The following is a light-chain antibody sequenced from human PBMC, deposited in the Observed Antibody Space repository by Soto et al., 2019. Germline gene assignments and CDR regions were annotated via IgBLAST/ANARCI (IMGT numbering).Light chain of an antibody. CDR3: SSYTGSNSVV. Sequence: QSVLTQPASVSGSPGQSITISCTGTSSDVGGYNYVSWYQQYPGKAPKLIIYDVSYRPSGVSNRFSGSKSGITASLTISGLQAEDEADYYCSSYTGSNSVVFGGGTKLTVL. J-gene: IGLJ2*01. V-gene: IGLV2-14*01. CDR2: DVS. CDR1: SSDVGGYNY.